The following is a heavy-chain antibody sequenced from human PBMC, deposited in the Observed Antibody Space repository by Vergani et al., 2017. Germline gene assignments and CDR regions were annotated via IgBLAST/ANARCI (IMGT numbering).Heavy chain of an antibody. D-gene: IGHD4-17*01. Sequence: QVQLHESCPGLVKPSETLSLTLPVSGGPISSYYWSWIRQPPGKGLEWIGYIYYSGSTNYNPSLKSRVTISVDTSKNQFSLKLSSVTAADTAVYYCARGIYGDYAAGYWGQGTLVTVSS. J-gene: IGHJ4*02. CDR1: GGPISSYY. CDR2: IYYSGST. V-gene: IGHV4-59*08. CDR3: ARGIYGDYAAGY.